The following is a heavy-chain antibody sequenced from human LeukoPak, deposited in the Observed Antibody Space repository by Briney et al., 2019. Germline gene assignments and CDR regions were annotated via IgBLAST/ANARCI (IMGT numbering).Heavy chain of an antibody. CDR2: INHNSGGT. CDR1: GYTFTGAY. Sequence: ASVKVSCKASGYTFTGAYIHWVRQAPGQGLEWMGWINHNSGGTNYAPKFKGRVTMTRDTSISTTYMELNTLRSDDTAMYYCARGGPKPIMGAADCWGQGTLVTVSS. D-gene: IGHD1-26*01. V-gene: IGHV1-2*02. J-gene: IGHJ4*02. CDR3: ARGGPKPIMGAADC.